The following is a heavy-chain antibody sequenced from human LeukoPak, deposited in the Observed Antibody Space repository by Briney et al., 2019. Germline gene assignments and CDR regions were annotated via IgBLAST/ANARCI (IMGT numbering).Heavy chain of an antibody. CDR3: ARVDSSGSYYRDGWFDP. J-gene: IGHJ5*02. Sequence: ASVKVSCKASGYTFSSYYMHWVRQAPGQGLEWMGIINPSGGSTSYAQKFQGRVTMTRDTSTSTVYMELSSLRSEDTAVYYCARVDSSGSYYRDGWFDPWGQGTLVTVSS. CDR1: GYTFSSYY. CDR2: INPSGGST. V-gene: IGHV1-46*01. D-gene: IGHD1-26*01.